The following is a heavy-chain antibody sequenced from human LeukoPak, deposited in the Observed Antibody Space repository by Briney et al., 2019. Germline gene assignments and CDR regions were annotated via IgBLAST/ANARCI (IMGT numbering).Heavy chain of an antibody. J-gene: IGHJ4*02. CDR3: AKDEDLRGSPTARFDY. Sequence: GGSLRLSCAASGFTFSSYAMSSVRQAPGKGLEWVSAISGSGGSTYYADSVKGRFTISRDNSKNTLYLQMNSLRAEDTAVYYCAKDEDLRGSPTARFDYWGQGTLVTVSS. V-gene: IGHV3-23*01. D-gene: IGHD4-11*01. CDR2: ISGSGGST. CDR1: GFTFSSYA.